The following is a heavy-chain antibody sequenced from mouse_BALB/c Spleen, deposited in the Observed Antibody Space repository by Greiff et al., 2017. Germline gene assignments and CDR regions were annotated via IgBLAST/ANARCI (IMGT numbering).Heavy chain of an antibody. J-gene: IGHJ3*01. V-gene: IGHV5-6-3*01. Sequence: EVNVVESGGGLVQPGGSLKLSCAASGFTFSSYGMSWVRQTPDKRLELVATINSNGGSTYYPDSVKGRFTISRDNAKNTLYLQMSSLKSEDTAMYYCAREGLSLLRSWFAYWGQGTLVTVSA. CDR1: GFTFSSYG. CDR2: INSNGGST. D-gene: IGHD1-2*01. CDR3: AREGLSLLRSWFAY.